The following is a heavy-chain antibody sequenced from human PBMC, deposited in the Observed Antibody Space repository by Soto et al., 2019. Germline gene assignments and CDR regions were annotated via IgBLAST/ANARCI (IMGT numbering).Heavy chain of an antibody. CDR1: GFTFSSYW. V-gene: IGHV3-7*03. D-gene: IGHD3-10*01. CDR2: IKQDGSEK. CDR3: ARDTGNPSYYYYGMDV. Sequence: GGSLRLSCAASGFTFSSYWMSWVRQAPGKGLEWVANIKQDGSEKYYVDSVKGRLTISRDNAKNSLYLQMNSLRAEDTAVYYCARDTGNPSYYYYGMDVWGQGTTVTVSS. J-gene: IGHJ6*02.